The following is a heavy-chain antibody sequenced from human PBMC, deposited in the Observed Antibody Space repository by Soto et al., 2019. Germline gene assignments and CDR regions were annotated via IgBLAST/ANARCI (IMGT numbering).Heavy chain of an antibody. D-gene: IGHD6-13*01. CDR1: GFSLSTSGVG. CDR3: AHFDIAAAGVPFDY. V-gene: IGHV2-5*02. CDR2: IYWDDDK. J-gene: IGHJ4*02. Sequence: SGPTLVHPTQTLTLTCTFSGFSLSTSGVGVGWIRQPPGKALEWLALIYWDDDKRYSPSLKSRLTITKDTSKNQVVLTMTNMDPVDTATYYCAHFDIAAAGVPFDYWGQGTLVTVSS.